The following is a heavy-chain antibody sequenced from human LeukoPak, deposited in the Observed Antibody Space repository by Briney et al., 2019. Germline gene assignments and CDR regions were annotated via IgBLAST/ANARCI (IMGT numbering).Heavy chain of an antibody. CDR3: AREIVDCSGGSCYSGTYYYYYYGMDV. J-gene: IGHJ6*04. Sequence: SETLSLTCAVSGYSISSGYYWGWIRPPPGKGLEWIGSSYHRGSTYYTPSLKSRVTISVDTSKNQFSLKLSSVTAADTAVYYCAREIVDCSGGSCYSGTYYYYYYGMDVWGKGTTVTVSS. V-gene: IGHV4-38-2*02. CDR2: SYHRGST. D-gene: IGHD2-15*01. CDR1: GYSISSGYY.